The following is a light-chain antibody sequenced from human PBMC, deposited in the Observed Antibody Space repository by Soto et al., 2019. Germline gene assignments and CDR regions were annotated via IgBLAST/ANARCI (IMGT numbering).Light chain of an antibody. Sequence: QSVLTQPASGSGSPGQWITISCTGTSSDVGGYNYVSWYQQHPGKAPKLMIYDVSNRPSGVSNRFSGSKSGNTASLTISGLQAEDEADYYCSSYTSSSTLVFGTGTKVTVL. J-gene: IGLJ1*01. CDR1: SSDVGGYNY. V-gene: IGLV2-14*01. CDR2: DVS. CDR3: SSYTSSSTLV.